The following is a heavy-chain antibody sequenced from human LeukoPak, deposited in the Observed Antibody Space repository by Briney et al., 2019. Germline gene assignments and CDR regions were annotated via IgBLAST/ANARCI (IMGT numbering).Heavy chain of an antibody. J-gene: IGHJ4*02. CDR3: ARDDCSGGSCYLDY. CDR1: GYTFTSYG. Sequence: ASVKVSCKASGYTFTSYGISWVRQAPGQGLEWMGWISAYNGNTNYAQKLQGRVTMTTDTSTSTAYTELRSLRSDDTAAYYCARDDCSGGSCYLDYWGQGTLVTVSS. CDR2: ISAYNGNT. V-gene: IGHV1-18*01. D-gene: IGHD2-15*01.